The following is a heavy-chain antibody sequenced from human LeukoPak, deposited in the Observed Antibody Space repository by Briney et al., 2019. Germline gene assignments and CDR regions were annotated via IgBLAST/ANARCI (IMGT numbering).Heavy chain of an antibody. V-gene: IGHV4-30-4*01. CDR3: AAQYQLLSNWFDP. J-gene: IGHJ5*02. D-gene: IGHD2-2*01. Sequence: SETMSLTCTVSGGSISSGDYYWSWIRQPPGKGLEWIGYIYYSGSTYYNPSLKSRVTISVDTYKNQFSLKLSSVTAADTAVYYCAAQYQLLSNWFDPWGQGTLVTVSS. CDR2: IYYSGST. CDR1: GGSISSGDYY.